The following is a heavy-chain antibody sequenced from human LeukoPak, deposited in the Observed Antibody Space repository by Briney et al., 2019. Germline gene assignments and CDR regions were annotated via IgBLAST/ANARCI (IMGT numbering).Heavy chain of an antibody. D-gene: IGHD2-2*01. J-gene: IGHJ6*04. CDR2: IVPISDTT. CDR3: ARGASVRVVPMSYYYAMDV. V-gene: IGHV1-69*06. Sequence: SVKVSCKASGDTFSTYAFNWVRQAPGQGLEWTGGIVPISDTTNYAQTLQGRVTITADKSTNTVYMELSSLTSEDTGVYYCARGASVRVVPMSYYYAMDVWGAGTTVIVSS. CDR1: GDTFSTYA.